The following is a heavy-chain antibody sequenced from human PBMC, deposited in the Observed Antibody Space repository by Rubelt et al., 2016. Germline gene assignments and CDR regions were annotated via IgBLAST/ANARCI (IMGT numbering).Heavy chain of an antibody. D-gene: IGHD2-8*02. V-gene: IGHV4-34*01. Sequence: QVQLQQWGAGLAKPSETLSLTCAVYGGSFSGYSWTWIRQPPGKGLEWLGEIDHSGNTDYIPSLKSRVRISVDPSKKQISLKMSPVTGAETAVYYGARDDTGCFLFDFWGQGTPVTVSS. CDR1: GGSFSGYS. CDR2: IDHSGNT. CDR3: ARDDTGCFLFDF. J-gene: IGHJ4*02.